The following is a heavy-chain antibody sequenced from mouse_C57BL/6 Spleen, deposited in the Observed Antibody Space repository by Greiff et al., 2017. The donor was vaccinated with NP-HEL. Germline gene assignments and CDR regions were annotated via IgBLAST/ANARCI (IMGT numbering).Heavy chain of an antibody. CDR1: GFTFSDYG. J-gene: IGHJ3*01. CDR2: ISSGSSTI. CDR3: ARADTAWFAY. Sequence: EVKLVESGGGLVKPGGSLKLSCAASGFTFSDYGMHWVRQAPEKGLEWVAYISSGSSTIYYADTVKGRFTISSDNAKNTLFLQMTSLRSGDTSMYYCARADTAWFAYWGQGTLVPVSA. V-gene: IGHV5-17*01.